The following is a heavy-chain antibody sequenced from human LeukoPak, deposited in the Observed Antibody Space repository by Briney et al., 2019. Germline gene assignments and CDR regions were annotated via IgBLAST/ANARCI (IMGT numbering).Heavy chain of an antibody. Sequence: SGTLSLTCAVSRGSISRSNWWSWVRPPPGKGLEWIGENYHSGSTNYNPPLKTRLTISVDQSKNHFSPTLSSVTAADTAVYYCSGSPWGFSTAMDYFDQGRQGTLVTVSS. D-gene: IGHD3-16*01. CDR3: SGSPWGFSTAMDYFDQ. V-gene: IGHV4-4*02. CDR2: NYHSGST. J-gene: IGHJ4*02. CDR1: RGSISRSNW.